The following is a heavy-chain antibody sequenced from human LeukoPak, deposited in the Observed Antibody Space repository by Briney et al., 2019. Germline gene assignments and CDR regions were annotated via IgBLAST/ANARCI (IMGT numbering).Heavy chain of an antibody. J-gene: IGHJ5*02. CDR1: GYTFTDYS. V-gene: IGHV7-4-1*02. CDR2: TDSKTGNP. CDR3: VRDVGYYDSSGYYLGWFDP. Sequence: ASVKVSCKASGYTFTDYSINWVRQAPGQGLEWMGWTDSKTGNPTYAQGFTGRFVFSLDTPVRTAYLQINSLKAEDTAVYYCVRDVGYYDSSGYYLGWFDPWGQGTLVTVSS. D-gene: IGHD3-22*01.